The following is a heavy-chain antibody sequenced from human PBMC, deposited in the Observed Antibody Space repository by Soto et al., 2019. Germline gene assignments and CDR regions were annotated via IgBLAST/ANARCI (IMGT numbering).Heavy chain of an antibody. CDR2: ISGYNGNT. Sequence: QVQLVQSGAEVKKPGASVKVSCKASGYTFTSYGISWVRQAPGQGLEWMGWISGYNGNTKYAQKLQGRVTMTTDTSASTAYIELRSLRSDDPDVYYCARDLGGQIVDYWGQGTLVTVSS. CDR1: GYTFTSYG. J-gene: IGHJ4*02. CDR3: ARDLGGQIVDY. D-gene: IGHD1-26*01. V-gene: IGHV1-18*01.